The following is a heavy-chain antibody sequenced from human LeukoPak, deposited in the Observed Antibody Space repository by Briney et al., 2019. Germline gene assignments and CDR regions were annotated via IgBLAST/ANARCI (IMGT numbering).Heavy chain of an antibody. CDR1: GGSISSSNW. CDR2: IYHSGST. D-gene: IGHD3-9*01. CDR3: ARDKKADYDILTGYSSPNYGMDV. Sequence: SGTLSLTCAVSGGSISSSNWWSWVRQPPGKGLEWIGEIYHSGSTNYNLSLKSRVTISVDKSKNQFSLKLSSVTAADTAVYYCARDKKADYDILTGYSSPNYGMDVWGKGTTVTVSS. J-gene: IGHJ6*04. V-gene: IGHV4-4*02.